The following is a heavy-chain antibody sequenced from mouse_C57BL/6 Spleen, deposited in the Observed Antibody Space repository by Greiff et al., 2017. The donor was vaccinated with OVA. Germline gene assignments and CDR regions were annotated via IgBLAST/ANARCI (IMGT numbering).Heavy chain of an antibody. V-gene: IGHV1-50*01. Sequence: QVQLQQPGAELVKPGASVKLSCKASGYTFTSYWMQWVKQRPGQGLEWIGEIDPSDSYTNYNQKFKGKATLTVDTSSSTAYMQLSSLTSEDSAVYYCARRQTGPNWYFDVWGTGTTVTVSS. CDR2: IDPSDSYT. D-gene: IGHD4-1*01. CDR1: GYTFTSYW. CDR3: ARRQTGPNWYFDV. J-gene: IGHJ1*03.